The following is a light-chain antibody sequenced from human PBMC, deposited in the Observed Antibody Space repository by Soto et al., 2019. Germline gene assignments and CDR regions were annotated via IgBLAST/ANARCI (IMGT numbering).Light chain of an antibody. CDR1: RIIGHNY. Sequence: PGDRATLSCRASRIIGHNYLAWYQQKRGQPPRLIIYATSTRATGIPDRFSGSGSVTNFNLTISRLEPEDFAVYYCQQFGISPWTLGQGTKVDI. CDR3: QQFGISPWT. CDR2: ATS. J-gene: IGKJ1*01. V-gene: IGKV3-20*01.